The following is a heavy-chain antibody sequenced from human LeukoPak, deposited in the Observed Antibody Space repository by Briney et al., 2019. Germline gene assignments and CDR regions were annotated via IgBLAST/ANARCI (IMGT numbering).Heavy chain of an antibody. CDR1: GGSISSSNW. V-gene: IGHV4-4*02. CDR2: IYHSGST. J-gene: IGHJ6*03. D-gene: IGHD4-17*01. Sequence: SETLSLTCAVSGGSISSSNWWSWVRQPPGKGLEWIGEIYHSGSTNYNPSLKSLVTISVDTSKNQFSLKLSSVTAADTAVYYCARQSGDYAVRGYYYYYYMDVWGKGTTVTISS. CDR3: ARQSGDYAVRGYYYYYYMDV.